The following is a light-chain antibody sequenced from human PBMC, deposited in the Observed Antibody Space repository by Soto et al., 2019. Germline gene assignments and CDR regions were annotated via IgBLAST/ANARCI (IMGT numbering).Light chain of an antibody. CDR2: DAS. J-gene: IGKJ4*01. Sequence: EIVLTQSPATLSLSPGNRATLSCRASQSVSGYLAWYQQKPCKDPRLLIYDASNTATGIPARFSGSGSGTDFTLTITGLEPEDVAVYYCQQRSNWPSTFGGGTKVEI. CDR1: QSVSGY. CDR3: QQRSNWPST. V-gene: IGKV3-11*01.